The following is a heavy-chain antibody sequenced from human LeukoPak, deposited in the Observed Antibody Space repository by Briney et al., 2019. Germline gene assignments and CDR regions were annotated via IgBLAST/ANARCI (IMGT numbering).Heavy chain of an antibody. CDR3: ARDPDSLDAFDI. CDR1: GYSISSGYY. CDR2: IYHSGST. D-gene: IGHD3-3*01. J-gene: IGHJ3*02. Sequence: SETLSLTCTVSGYSISSGYYWSWIRQPPGKGLEWIGYIYHSGSTYYNPSLKSRVTISVDRSKNQFSLKLSSVTAADTAVYYCARDPDSLDAFDIWGQGTMVTVSS. V-gene: IGHV4-38-2*02.